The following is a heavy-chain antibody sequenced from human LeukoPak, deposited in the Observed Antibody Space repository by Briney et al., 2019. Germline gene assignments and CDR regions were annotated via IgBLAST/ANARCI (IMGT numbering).Heavy chain of an antibody. CDR3: ARVRWPGTARADFDY. J-gene: IGHJ4*02. D-gene: IGHD1-14*01. CDR2: IWYDGSNK. Sequence: PGGSLRLSCAASGFTFSSYGMHWVRQAPGKGLEWVAVIWYDGSNKYYADSVKGRFTISRDNSKNTLYLQMNSLRAEDTAVYYCARVRWPGTARADFDYWGQGTLVTVSS. V-gene: IGHV3-33*01. CDR1: GFTFSSYG.